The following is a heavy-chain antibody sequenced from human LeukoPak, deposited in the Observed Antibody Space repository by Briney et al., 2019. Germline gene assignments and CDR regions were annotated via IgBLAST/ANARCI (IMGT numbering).Heavy chain of an antibody. CDR2: IYYSGST. CDR3: ARVGYGDYSNWFDP. D-gene: IGHD4-17*01. J-gene: IGHJ5*02. Sequence: PSETLSLTCTVSGGSISSYYWSWIRQPPGKGLEWIGYIYYSGSTYYNPSLKSRVTISVDTSKNQFSLKLSSVTAADTAVYYCARVGYGDYSNWFDPWGQGTLVTVSS. V-gene: IGHV4-59*01. CDR1: GGSISSYY.